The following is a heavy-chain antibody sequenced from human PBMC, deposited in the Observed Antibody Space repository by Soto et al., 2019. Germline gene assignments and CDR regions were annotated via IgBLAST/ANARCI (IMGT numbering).Heavy chain of an antibody. V-gene: IGHV3-23*01. J-gene: IGHJ4*02. CDR3: AKVNTSPVHFDY. D-gene: IGHD2-2*01. Sequence: EVPLLESGGGLVQPGGSLRLSCAASGFTFSSYTMSWVRQAPGKGLEWVSAISGSGAGTYYADSVKGRFTISRDNSKNTRYLQMNSLRAEDTAVYYCAKVNTSPVHFDYWGQGTLVTVSS. CDR2: ISGSGAGT. CDR1: GFTFSSYT.